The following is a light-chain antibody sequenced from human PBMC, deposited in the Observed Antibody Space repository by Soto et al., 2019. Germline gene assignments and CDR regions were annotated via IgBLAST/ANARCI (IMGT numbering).Light chain of an antibody. Sequence: QSVLTQPPSVSGAPGQRVTISCTGSSSNIGAGYDVHWYQQLPGTAPKLLIYGNSNRPSGVPERVSGSKSGTSASLAITGLQAEDEADYYCQSYDSSLRGVFGGGTKLTVL. V-gene: IGLV1-40*01. J-gene: IGLJ2*01. CDR3: QSYDSSLRGV. CDR2: GNS. CDR1: SSNIGAGYD.